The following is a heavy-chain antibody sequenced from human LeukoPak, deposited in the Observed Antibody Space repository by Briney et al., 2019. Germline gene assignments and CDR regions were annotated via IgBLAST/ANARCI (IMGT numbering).Heavy chain of an antibody. V-gene: IGHV4-59*01. D-gene: IGHD5-18*01. CDR3: ARDSGYSYGTGYYYYGMDV. CDR2: IYYSGST. J-gene: IGHJ6*02. CDR1: GGSISSYY. Sequence: KPSETLSLTCTVSGGSISSYYWSWIRQPPGKGLEWIGYIYYSGSTNYNPSLKSRVTISVDTSKNQFSLKLSPVTAADTAVYYCARDSGYSYGTGYYYYGMDVWGQGTTVTVSS.